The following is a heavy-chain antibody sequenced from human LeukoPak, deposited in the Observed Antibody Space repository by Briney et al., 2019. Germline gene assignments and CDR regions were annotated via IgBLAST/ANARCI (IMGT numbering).Heavy chain of an antibody. D-gene: IGHD3-22*01. J-gene: IGHJ1*01. CDR2: IYSGGST. V-gene: IGHV3-53*01. Sequence: GGSLRLSCAASGFTVSSNYMSWVRQAPGKGPEWVSVIYSGGSTYYADSVKGRFTISRDNSKNTLYLQMNSLRAEDTAVYYCARGTYDSSGYYYGDFQHWGQGTLVTVSS. CDR1: GFTVSSNY. CDR3: ARGTYDSSGYYYGDFQH.